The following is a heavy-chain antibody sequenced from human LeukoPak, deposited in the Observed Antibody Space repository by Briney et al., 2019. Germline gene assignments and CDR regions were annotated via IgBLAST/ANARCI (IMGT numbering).Heavy chain of an antibody. Sequence: ASVKVSCKASGGTFSSYAISWVRQAPGQGLEWMGGIIPTFGTANYAQKFQGRVTITADKSTSTAYMELSSLRSEDTAVYYCARDRVSYCSGGSCYQYYYYMDVWGKGTTVTVSS. V-gene: IGHV1-69*06. CDR3: ARDRVSYCSGGSCYQYYYYMDV. CDR2: IIPTFGTA. D-gene: IGHD2-15*01. J-gene: IGHJ6*03. CDR1: GGTFSSYA.